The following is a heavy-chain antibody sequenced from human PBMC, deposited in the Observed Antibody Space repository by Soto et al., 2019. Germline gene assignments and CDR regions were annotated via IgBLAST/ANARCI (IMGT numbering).Heavy chain of an antibody. CDR1: GYTFTSYG. Sequence: QVQLVQSGAEVKKPGASVKVSCKASGYTFTSYGISWVRQAPGQGLEWMGWISAYNGNTNYAQKLQGRXXMXTXXSTSTAYLELRSLRSDDTAVYSCARVGRHDYYFHHWGQGTLVTVSS. D-gene: IGHD3-10*01. CDR2: ISAYNGNT. J-gene: IGHJ4*02. V-gene: IGHV1-18*01. CDR3: ARVGRHDYYFHH.